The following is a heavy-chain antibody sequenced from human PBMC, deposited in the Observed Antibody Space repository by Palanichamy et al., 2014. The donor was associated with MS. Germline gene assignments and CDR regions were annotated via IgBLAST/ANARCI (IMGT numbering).Heavy chain of an antibody. V-gene: IGHV6-1*01. CDR2: TYYRSKWYN. J-gene: IGHJ6*02. D-gene: IGHD3-22*01. CDR3: AREGTTNYYDSSGYHWDYYGMDV. CDR1: GDSVSSNSAA. Sequence: LQQSGPGLVKPSQTLSLTCAISGDSVSSNSAAWNWIRQSPSRGLEWLGRTYYRSKWYNDYAVSVKSRITINPDTSKNQFSLQLNSVTPEDTAVYYCAREGTTNYYDSSGYHWDYYGMDVWGQGTTVTVSS.